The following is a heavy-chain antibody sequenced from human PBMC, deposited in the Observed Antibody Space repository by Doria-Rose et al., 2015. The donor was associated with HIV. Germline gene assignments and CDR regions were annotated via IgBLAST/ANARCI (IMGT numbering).Heavy chain of an antibody. V-gene: IGHV2-26*01. J-gene: IGHJ4*02. CDR1: GVSLSSPGMG. D-gene: IGHD6-13*01. CDR3: ARIKSSRWYHKYYFDF. CDR2: IFSDDER. Sequence: QESGPVLVKPTDTLTLTCTVSGVSLSSPGMGVSWIRHPPGKALEWLANIFSDDERSSKTYLTSRLTISRGTSKSQVVLTMTDMDPVDTATYYCARIKSSRWYHKYYFDFWGQGTLVIVSA.